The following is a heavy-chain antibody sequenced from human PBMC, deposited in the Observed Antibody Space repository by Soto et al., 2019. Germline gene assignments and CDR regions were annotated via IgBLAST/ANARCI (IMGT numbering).Heavy chain of an antibody. Sequence: SETLSLTCAVYGGSFSGYYWSWIRQPPGKGLEWIGEINHSGSTNYNPSLKSRVTISVGTSKNQFSLKLSSVTAADTAVYYCARGGIAARPSIARPRYWGQGTLVTVSS. J-gene: IGHJ4*02. CDR3: ARGGIAARPSIARPRY. CDR2: INHSGST. D-gene: IGHD6-6*01. V-gene: IGHV4-34*01. CDR1: GGSFSGYY.